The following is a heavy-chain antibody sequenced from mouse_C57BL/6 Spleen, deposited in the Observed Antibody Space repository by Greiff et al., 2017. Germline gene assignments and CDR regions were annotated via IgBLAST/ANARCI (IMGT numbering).Heavy chain of an antibody. CDR1: GYTFTSYW. V-gene: IGHV1-53*01. J-gene: IGHJ1*03. D-gene: IGHD1-2*01. CDR2: INPSNGGT. CDR3: ARTLSHWYFDV. Sequence: QVQLQQPGTELVKPGASVKLSCKASGYTFTSYWMHWVKQRPGQGLEWIGNINPSNGGTNYNEKFKSKATLTVDKSSSTAYMQLIRLTSEDSAVYYCARTLSHWYFDVGGTGTTVTVSS.